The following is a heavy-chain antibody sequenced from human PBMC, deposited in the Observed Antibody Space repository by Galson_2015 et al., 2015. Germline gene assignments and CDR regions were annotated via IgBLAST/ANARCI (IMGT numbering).Heavy chain of an antibody. D-gene: IGHD2-2*02. V-gene: IGHV1-18*01. Sequence: SVKVSCKASGYTFTSYGISWVRQAPGQGLEWVGWISAYNGNTNYAQKLQGRVTMTTDTSTSTAYMELRSLRSDDTAVYYCARVYQLLYSSYFDYWGQGTLVTVSS. CDR1: GYTFTSYG. CDR2: ISAYNGNT. CDR3: ARVYQLLYSSYFDY. J-gene: IGHJ4*02.